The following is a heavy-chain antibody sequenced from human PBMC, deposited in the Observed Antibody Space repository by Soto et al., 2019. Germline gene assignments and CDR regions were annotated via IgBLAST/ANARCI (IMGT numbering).Heavy chain of an antibody. Sequence: GGSLRLSCAASGFTFSSYAMSWVRQAPEKKLEWVSAIRGSGGSKYYADYVKGRFTISRDNSKDMLYLQMNRLRAEDTAVYYCARDPRFRTIFGVATPDYWGQGTLVTVSS. J-gene: IGHJ4*02. V-gene: IGHV3-23*01. CDR1: GFTFSSYA. D-gene: IGHD3-3*01. CDR3: ARDPRFRTIFGVATPDY. CDR2: IRGSGGSK.